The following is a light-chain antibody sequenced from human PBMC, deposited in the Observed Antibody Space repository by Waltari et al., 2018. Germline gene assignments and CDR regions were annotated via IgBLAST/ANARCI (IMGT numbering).Light chain of an antibody. J-gene: IGKJ1*01. CDR3: QQYYTNPRT. V-gene: IGKV4-1*01. CDR1: QSVLYSSNNKNY. Sequence: DIVMTQSPDSLAVSLGERATINCKSNQSVLYSSNNKNYVAWYQQKAGQPPKLLIDWASTRQSGVPDRFSGSGSGTDFTLTISSLQAEDVAVYHCQQYYTNPRTFGQGTKVEIK. CDR2: WAS.